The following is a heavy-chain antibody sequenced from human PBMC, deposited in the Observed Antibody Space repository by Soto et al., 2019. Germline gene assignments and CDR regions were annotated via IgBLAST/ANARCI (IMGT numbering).Heavy chain of an antibody. D-gene: IGHD2-2*01. J-gene: IGHJ6*02. Sequence: VSCKASGGTFSSYAISWVRQAPGQGLEWMGGIIPIFGTANYAQKFQGRVTITADKSTSTAYMELSSLRSEDTAVYYCARVEDIVVVPAARPYNYYGMDVWGQGTTVTVSS. V-gene: IGHV1-69*06. CDR2: IIPIFGTA. CDR1: GGTFSSYA. CDR3: ARVEDIVVVPAARPYNYYGMDV.